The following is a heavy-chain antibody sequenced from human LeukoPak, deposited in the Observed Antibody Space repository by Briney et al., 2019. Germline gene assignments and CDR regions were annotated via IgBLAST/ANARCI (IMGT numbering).Heavy chain of an antibody. CDR1: GFSLSTSGMC. CDR2: IDWDDDK. D-gene: IGHD5-18*01. Sequence: SGPALVKPTQTLTLTCTFSGFSLSTSGMCVSWIRQPPGKALEWLARIDWDDDKYYSTSLKTRLTTSKDTSKNQVVLTMTNMDPVDTATYYCARIRQVGGYSYGLLDYWGQGTLVTVSS. CDR3: ARIRQVGGYSYGLLDY. V-gene: IGHV2-70*11. J-gene: IGHJ4*02.